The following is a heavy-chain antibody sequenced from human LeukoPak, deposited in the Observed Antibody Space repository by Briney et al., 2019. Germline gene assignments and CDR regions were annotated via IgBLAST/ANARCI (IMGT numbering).Heavy chain of an antibody. CDR3: AGGGVVPAATFDY. Sequence: SETLSLTCAVYGGSFSGYYWSWIRQPPGKGLEWIGEINHSGSTNYNPSLKSRVTISVDTSKNQFSLKLSSVTAADTAVYYCAGGGVVPAATFDYWGQGTLVTVSS. J-gene: IGHJ4*02. V-gene: IGHV4-34*01. D-gene: IGHD2-2*01. CDR2: INHSGST. CDR1: GGSFSGYY.